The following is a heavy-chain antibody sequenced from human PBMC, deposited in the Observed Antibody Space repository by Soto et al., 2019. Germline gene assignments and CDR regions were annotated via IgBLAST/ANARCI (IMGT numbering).Heavy chain of an antibody. V-gene: IGHV3-74*01. CDR1: GFTFSNYW. J-gene: IGHJ4*02. CDR3: STSKGGGGYGPTTY. Sequence: EVQLVESGGALVQPGGSLRLSCAASGFTFSNYWMHWVRQAPGRGLVWISRMNSDGSNTVYADAVKGRFTISRDNARNTRYLQMHRLRIEDTAVYYCSTSKGGGGYGPTTYWGQGPLVTVSS. D-gene: IGHD1-26*01. CDR2: MNSDGSNT.